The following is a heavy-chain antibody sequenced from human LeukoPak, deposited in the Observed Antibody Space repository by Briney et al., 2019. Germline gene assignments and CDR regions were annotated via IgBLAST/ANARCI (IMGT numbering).Heavy chain of an antibody. CDR3: AKDSANTYLPDY. CDR1: GFTFAEYT. Sequence: GGSLRLSCAASGFTFAEYTMHWVRQTPGKGLEWVSLITWDGADTYYVDSVKGRVTISRDNGKNSLYLQMNSLRTEDTALYYCAKDSANTYLPDYWGQGTLVTVSS. J-gene: IGHJ4*02. V-gene: IGHV3-43*01. CDR2: ITWDGADT. D-gene: IGHD2-2*02.